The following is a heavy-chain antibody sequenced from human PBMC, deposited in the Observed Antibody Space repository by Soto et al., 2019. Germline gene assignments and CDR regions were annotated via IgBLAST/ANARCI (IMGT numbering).Heavy chain of an antibody. J-gene: IGHJ5*02. Sequence: PSETLSLTCTVSGASIRSTDYYWSGIRQAPGKGLEGIGYVYYTGSTYYNPALRRRPTISVDTSKHQCSLKLTSVTAVETAVYYCVRTAIECAVAPNWFDRWGQGTQVTV. CDR1: GASIRSTDYY. CDR2: VYYTGST. CDR3: VRTAIECAVAPNWFDR. V-gene: IGHV4-30-4*01. D-gene: IGHD2-21*02.